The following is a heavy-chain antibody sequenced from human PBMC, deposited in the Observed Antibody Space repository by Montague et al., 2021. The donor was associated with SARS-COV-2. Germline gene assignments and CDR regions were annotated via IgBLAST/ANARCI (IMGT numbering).Heavy chain of an antibody. CDR3: ARGGGYSYGGIDY. CDR1: GGSFSSNY. D-gene: IGHD5-18*01. CDR2: INHSGST. Sequence: SETLSLTCAVYGGSFSSNYWSWIRHPPGKGLEWIGEINHSGSTNYNPSLKGRVTISVDTSKNKFSLKLSPVTAAATAVYYCARGGGYSYGGIDYWGQGTLVTVSS. J-gene: IGHJ4*02. V-gene: IGHV4-34*01.